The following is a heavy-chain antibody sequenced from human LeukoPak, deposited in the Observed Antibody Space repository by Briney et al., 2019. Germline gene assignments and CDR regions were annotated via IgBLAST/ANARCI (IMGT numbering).Heavy chain of an antibody. CDR2: ITSSGGST. CDR3: AKGGDYGDYYPAD. Sequence: QPGGSLRLSCAASGFTFSSYAMTWVRQAPGKGLEWVSGITSSGGSTYYADSVKGRFTISRDNSKNTLFLQMNSLRAEDTAVYYCAKGGDYGDYYPADWGQGTLVTVSS. D-gene: IGHD4-17*01. J-gene: IGHJ4*02. V-gene: IGHV3-23*01. CDR1: GFTFSSYA.